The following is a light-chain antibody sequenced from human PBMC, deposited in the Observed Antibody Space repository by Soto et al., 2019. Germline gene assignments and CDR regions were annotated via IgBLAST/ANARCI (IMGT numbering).Light chain of an antibody. CDR1: QSIGNY. CDR2: ATS. V-gene: IGKV3-15*01. J-gene: IGKJ5*01. Sequence: EVVLPQSPATLSLSPWEGATLSCRASQSIGNYLAWYQQKPGQAPRLLIYATSTRATGIPARFSGSGSGTEFTLTISSLQSEDFAVYYCQQYNNWPPINFGQGTRLEIK. CDR3: QQYNNWPPIN.